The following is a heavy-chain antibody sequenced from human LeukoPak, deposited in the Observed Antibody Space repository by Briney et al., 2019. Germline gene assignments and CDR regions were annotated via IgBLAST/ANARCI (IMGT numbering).Heavy chain of an antibody. V-gene: IGHV4-59*02. CDR3: ARAPITMIGDYYGMDV. J-gene: IGHJ6*02. D-gene: IGHD3-22*01. CDR1: GGSVSSYF. CDR2: IYYSGST. Sequence: KTSETLSLTCTVSGGSVSSYFWNCIRQPPGKGLEWIGYIYYSGSTNYNPSLKSRVTISVDTSKNQFSLKLSSVTAADTAVYYCARAPITMIGDYYGMDVWGQGTTVTVSS.